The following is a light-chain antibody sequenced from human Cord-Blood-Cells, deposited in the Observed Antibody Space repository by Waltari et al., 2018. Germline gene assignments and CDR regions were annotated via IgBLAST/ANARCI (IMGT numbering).Light chain of an antibody. Sequence: SALTPPASVSGSPGQSITIPCTGTSSDVGSYNLVSWYQQHPGKAPKLMIYEGSKRPSGVSNRFSGSKSGNTASLTISGLQAEVEADYYCCSYAGSSTWVFGGGTKLTVL. CDR3: CSYAGSSTWV. CDR2: EGS. J-gene: IGLJ3*02. V-gene: IGLV2-23*01. CDR1: SSDVGSYNL.